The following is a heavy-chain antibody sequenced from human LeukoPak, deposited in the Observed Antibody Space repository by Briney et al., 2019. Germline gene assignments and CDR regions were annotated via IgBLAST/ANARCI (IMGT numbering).Heavy chain of an antibody. D-gene: IGHD6-13*01. V-gene: IGHV4-59*01. CDR2: IYYSGST. Sequence: SETLSLTCTVSGGSISSYYWSWIRQPPGKGLEWIGYIYYSGSTNYNPSLKSRVTISVDTSKNQFSLKLSSVTAADTAVYYCARGLGSSWYSGYDHWGQGTLVTVSS. CDR1: GGSISSYY. CDR3: ARGLGSSWYSGYDH. J-gene: IGHJ4*02.